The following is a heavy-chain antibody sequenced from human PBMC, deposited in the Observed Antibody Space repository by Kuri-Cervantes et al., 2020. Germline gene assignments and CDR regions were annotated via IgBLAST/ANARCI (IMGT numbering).Heavy chain of an antibody. D-gene: IGHD5-24*01. CDR2: IGPSGDT. CDR1: GFTFDDYA. J-gene: IGHJ4*02. CDR3: ATGSNDGYKKFDS. V-gene: IGHV3-13*01. Sequence: GGSLRLSCAASGFTFDDYAMHWVRQTPGKGLEWVSTIGPSGDTYFPASVKGRFTISRENAKNSVYLQMNSLRAGDTAVYYCATGSNDGYKKFDSWGQGTLVTVSS.